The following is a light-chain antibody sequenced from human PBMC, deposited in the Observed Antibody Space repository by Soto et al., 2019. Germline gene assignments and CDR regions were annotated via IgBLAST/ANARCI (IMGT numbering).Light chain of an antibody. CDR1: SGSVSTNNY. Sequence: QTVVTQEPSFSVSPGGTITLTCGLSSGSVSTNNYPSWYQQTPGQAPRTLIYNTNTRSSGVPDRFSGSILGNQAALTITGAQADDECDYYCLLYVGSGIHWVCGGGTKVTVL. CDR2: NTN. J-gene: IGLJ3*02. V-gene: IGLV8-61*01. CDR3: LLYVGSGIHWV.